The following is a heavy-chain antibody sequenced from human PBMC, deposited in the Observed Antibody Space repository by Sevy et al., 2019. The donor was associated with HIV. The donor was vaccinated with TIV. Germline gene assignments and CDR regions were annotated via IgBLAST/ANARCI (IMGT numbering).Heavy chain of an antibody. D-gene: IGHD2-2*01. CDR2: ISGFNDNT. V-gene: IGHV1-18*01. CDR3: ARDSMPLIQGIIMTPYLYGMDV. J-gene: IGHJ6*02. CDR1: GYIFNTYG. Sequence: ASVKVSCKAYGYIFNTYGISWVRQAPGQGLEWMGWISGFNDNTHFAPKVQGRVTMTTDTSTSTAYMELRSLRSDDTAVYYCARDSMPLIQGIIMTPYLYGMDVWGQGTTVTVSS.